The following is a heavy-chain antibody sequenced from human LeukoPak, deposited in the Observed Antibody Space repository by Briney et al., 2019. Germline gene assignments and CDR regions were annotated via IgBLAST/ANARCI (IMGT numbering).Heavy chain of an antibody. CDR1: GFTFGDYA. CDR3: NRVTGDYYGSDEIYYFDY. Sequence: GGSLRLSCTASGFTFGDYAMSWFRQAPGKGLEWVGFIRSKAYGGTTEYAASVKGRFTISRDDSKSIAYLQMNSLKTEDTAVCYCNRVTGDYYGSDEIYYFDYWGQGTLVTVSS. J-gene: IGHJ4*02. V-gene: IGHV3-49*03. CDR2: IRSKAYGGTT. D-gene: IGHD3-10*01.